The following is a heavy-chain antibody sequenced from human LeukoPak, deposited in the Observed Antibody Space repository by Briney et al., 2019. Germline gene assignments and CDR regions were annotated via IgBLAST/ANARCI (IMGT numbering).Heavy chain of an antibody. CDR3: AAAYSLSSSSPPDY. CDR2: MYYIGST. CDR1: GGSISSSSYY. V-gene: IGHV4-39*01. J-gene: IGHJ4*02. D-gene: IGHD6-6*01. Sequence: SETLSLTCTVSGGSISSSSYYWGWIRQPPGKGLEWIGSMYYIGSTYYNPSLKSRVTISVDTSKNQFSLKLSSVTAADTAVYYCAAAYSLSSSSPPDYWGQGTLVTVSS.